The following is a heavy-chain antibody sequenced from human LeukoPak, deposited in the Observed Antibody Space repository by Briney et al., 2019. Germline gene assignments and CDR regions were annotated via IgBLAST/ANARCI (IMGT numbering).Heavy chain of an antibody. CDR3: AKVQYCSSTSCEEGDY. CDR1: GFTFSSYA. V-gene: IGHV3-23*01. J-gene: IGHJ4*02. Sequence: PGGSLRLSCAASGFTFSSYAMSWVRQAPGEGLEWVSAISGSGGSTYYADSVKGRFTISRDNSKNTLYLQMNSLRAEDTAVYYCAKVQYCSSTSCEEGDYWGQGTLVTVSS. D-gene: IGHD2-2*01. CDR2: ISGSGGST.